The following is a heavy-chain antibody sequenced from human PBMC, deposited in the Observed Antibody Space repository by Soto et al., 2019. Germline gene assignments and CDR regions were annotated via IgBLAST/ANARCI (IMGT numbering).Heavy chain of an antibody. J-gene: IGHJ4*02. CDR2: IYYSGST. D-gene: IGHD6-19*01. CDR1: GGSISSYY. V-gene: IGHV4-59*01. CDR3: ARAWQYSSGFFDY. Sequence: QVQLQESGPGLVKPSETLSLTCTVSGGSISSYYWSWIRQPPGKGLEWIGYIYYSGSTNYNPSLKSRVTISVDPSKNQFSLKLSSVTAADTAVYYCARAWQYSSGFFDYWGQGTLVTVSS.